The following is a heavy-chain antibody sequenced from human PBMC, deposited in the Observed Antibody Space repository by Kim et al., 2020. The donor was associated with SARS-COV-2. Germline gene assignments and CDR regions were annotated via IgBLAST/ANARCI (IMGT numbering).Heavy chain of an antibody. CDR3: ARDSPSNYYDSSGYYYIDYFDY. CDR2: ISSSSSYI. J-gene: IGHJ4*02. Sequence: GGSLRLSCAASGFTFSSYSMNWVRQAPGKGLEWVSSISSSSSYIYYADSVKGRFTISRDNAKNSLYLQMNSLRAEDTAVYYCARDSPSNYYDSSGYYYIDYFDYWGQGTLVTVSS. V-gene: IGHV3-21*01. D-gene: IGHD3-22*01. CDR1: GFTFSSYS.